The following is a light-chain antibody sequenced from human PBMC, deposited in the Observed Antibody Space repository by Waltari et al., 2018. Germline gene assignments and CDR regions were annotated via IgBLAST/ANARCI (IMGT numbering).Light chain of an antibody. J-gene: IGKJ4*01. CDR1: LSVFYSSNIKNY. Sequence: DIVMTQSPDSLAVSLGERATINCKSSLSVFYSSNIKNYLAWYQQKPGQPPKLPIYWASTRESGVPDRFSGSGSGTDFTLTISSLQAEDVAVYYCQQYYNTPLTFGGGTKVEIK. CDR3: QQYYNTPLT. CDR2: WAS. V-gene: IGKV4-1*01.